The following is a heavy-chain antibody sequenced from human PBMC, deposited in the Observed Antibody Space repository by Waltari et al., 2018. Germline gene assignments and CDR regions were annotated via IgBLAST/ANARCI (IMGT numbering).Heavy chain of an antibody. D-gene: IGHD2-2*01. Sequence: QVQLQESGPGLVKPSQTLSLTCTVSGGSISRRRFYWNWIRQPAGKGLEWVGRIYKNGDTTYNPSLKSRVTLSLDTSKNQFSLELTSMTAADTATYYCAREVVPAALGFGDFDYWGRGTLVTVSS. J-gene: IGHJ4*02. CDR1: GGSISRRRFY. CDR2: IYKNGDT. V-gene: IGHV4-61*02. CDR3: AREVVPAALGFGDFDY.